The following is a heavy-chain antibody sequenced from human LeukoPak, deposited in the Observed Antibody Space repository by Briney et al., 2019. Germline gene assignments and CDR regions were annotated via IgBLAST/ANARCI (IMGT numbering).Heavy chain of an antibody. D-gene: IGHD3-22*01. Sequence: AGGSLRLSCAASGFTFDDYAMHWVRQAPGKGLEWVSLISWDGGSTYYADSVKGRFTISRDNSKNSLYLQMNSLRAEDTALYYCAKGDYYDSSGYLDYWGQGTLVTVSS. J-gene: IGHJ4*02. CDR1: GFTFDDYA. CDR2: ISWDGGST. CDR3: AKGDYYDSSGYLDY. V-gene: IGHV3-43D*03.